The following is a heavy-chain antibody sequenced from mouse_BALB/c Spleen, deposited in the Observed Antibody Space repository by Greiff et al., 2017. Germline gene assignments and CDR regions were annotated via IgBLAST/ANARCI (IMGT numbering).Heavy chain of an antibody. Sequence: EVQLVESGPGLVKPSQSLSLTCTVTGYSITSDHAWNWIRQFPGNNLEWMGYISYSGSTSYNPSLKSRISITRDTSKNQFFLQLNSVTTEDTATYYCARWGGNYAMDYWGQGTSVTVSS. V-gene: IGHV3-2*02. CDR3: ARWGGNYAMDY. J-gene: IGHJ4*01. CDR1: GYSITSDHA. CDR2: ISYSGST.